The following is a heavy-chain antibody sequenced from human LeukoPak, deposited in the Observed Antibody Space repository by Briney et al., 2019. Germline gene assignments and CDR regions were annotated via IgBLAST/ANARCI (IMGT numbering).Heavy chain of an antibody. Sequence: GGSLRLSCAASGFTSSDYYMSWIRQAPGKGLEWVSYISSSGSTIYYADSVKGRFTISRDNAKNSLYLQMNSLRAEDAAVYYCAREDGVVPAATYYYYYGMDVWGQGTTVTVSS. V-gene: IGHV3-11*01. CDR3: AREDGVVPAATYYYYYGMDV. CDR1: GFTSSDYY. CDR2: ISSSGSTI. D-gene: IGHD2-2*01. J-gene: IGHJ6*02.